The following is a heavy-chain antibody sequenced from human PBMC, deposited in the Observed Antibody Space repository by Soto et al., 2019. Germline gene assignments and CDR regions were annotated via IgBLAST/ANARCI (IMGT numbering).Heavy chain of an antibody. V-gene: IGHV3-15*01. CDR3: TTDGYGRYDGMDV. CDR2: IKSKTDGGTT. J-gene: IGHJ6*02. D-gene: IGHD1-1*01. Sequence: EVQLVESGGGLVKPGGSLRLSCAASGFTFSNAWMSWVRQAPGKGLEWVGRIKSKTDGGTTDYAAPVKGRFTISRDDSKNTLYLQMNSLKTEDTAVYYCTTDGYGRYDGMDVWGQGTTVTVSS. CDR1: GFTFSNAW.